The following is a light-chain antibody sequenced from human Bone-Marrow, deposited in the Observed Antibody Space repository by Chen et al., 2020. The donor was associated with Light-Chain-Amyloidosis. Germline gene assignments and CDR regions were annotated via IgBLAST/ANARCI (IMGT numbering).Light chain of an antibody. CDR2: DAS. J-gene: IGKJ2*01. Sequence: EIVLTQSPATLYLSPGERATLSCRASQSVNTYLAWYQQKLGQAPRLLIYDASNRATGIPDRFSGSGSGTDFTLIISSLEPEDFAVYYCQHRSNWPRRTFGQGTKLEIK. CDR1: QSVNTY. V-gene: IGKV3-11*01. CDR3: QHRSNWPRRT.